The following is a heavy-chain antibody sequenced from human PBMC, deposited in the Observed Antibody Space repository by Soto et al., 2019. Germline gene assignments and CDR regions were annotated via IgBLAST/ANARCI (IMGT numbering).Heavy chain of an antibody. CDR1: GYTLTELS. Sequence: ASVKVSCKVSGYTLTELSMHWVRQAPGKGLEWMGGFDPEDGETIYAQKFQGRVTMTEDTSTDTAYMELSSLRSEDTAVYYCATDPHIAAPVLGMDVWGQGTTVTISS. J-gene: IGHJ6*02. CDR2: FDPEDGET. CDR3: ATDPHIAAPVLGMDV. V-gene: IGHV1-24*01. D-gene: IGHD6-6*01.